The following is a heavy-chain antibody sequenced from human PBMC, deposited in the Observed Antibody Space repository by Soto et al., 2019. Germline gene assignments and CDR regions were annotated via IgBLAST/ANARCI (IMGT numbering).Heavy chain of an antibody. J-gene: IGHJ3*02. CDR1: GGSISSSSNH. Sequence: PSETLSLTCTVSGGSISSSSNHWGWIRQPPGKGLEWIGNIYYSENTYYNPSLKSRVTISVDTSRSQFSLKLSSVTAADTAVYYCARGDYYYGSGSYRGFAFDIWGQGTMVTVSS. V-gene: IGHV4-39*01. CDR2: IYYSENT. CDR3: ARGDYYYGSGSYRGFAFDI. D-gene: IGHD3-10*01.